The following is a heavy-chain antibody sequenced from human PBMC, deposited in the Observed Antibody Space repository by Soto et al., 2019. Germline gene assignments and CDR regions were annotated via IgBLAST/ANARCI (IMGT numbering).Heavy chain of an antibody. Sequence: GGSLRLSCVASGFAFNKFAMTWVRQAPGKGLDWLSVISADGANTFYAESVKGRFTISRDNSKNTLYLQMDSVRVEDTALYYCAKTILPEDYCSGTFDFWGQGTLVAVS. CDR2: ISADGANT. CDR3: AKTILPEDYCSGTFDF. J-gene: IGHJ4*02. D-gene: IGHD3-10*01. V-gene: IGHV3-23*01. CDR1: GFAFNKFA.